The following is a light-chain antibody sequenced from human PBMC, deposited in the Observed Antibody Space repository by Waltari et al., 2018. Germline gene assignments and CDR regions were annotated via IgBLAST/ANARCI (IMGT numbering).Light chain of an antibody. Sequence: QSALTQPPSASGSPGQPVTISCTGTSSDVGGYNYVSWYQQHPGKAPKLIIYEVTKRPSGVPDRFSGSKCGNTASLTVSGLQADDEADYYCNSYAGRNRLGVFGGGTKVTVL. CDR1: SSDVGGYNY. V-gene: IGLV2-8*01. J-gene: IGLJ2*01. CDR3: NSYAGRNRLGV. CDR2: EVT.